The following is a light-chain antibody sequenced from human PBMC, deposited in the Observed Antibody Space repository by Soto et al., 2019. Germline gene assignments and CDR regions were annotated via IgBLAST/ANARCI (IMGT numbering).Light chain of an antibody. J-gene: IGKJ5*01. V-gene: IGKV1-12*01. CDR3: QQRNIWPPVT. CDR1: QDIFNY. Sequence: DIEMTQSPSSVSVSVGDRVTITCLASQDIFNYLAWYQQKPGKAPKLLIYAASSLQNGVPSRFSGSGSGTDFTLTISSLEPEDSAVYYCQQRNIWPPVTFGQGTRLEIK. CDR2: AAS.